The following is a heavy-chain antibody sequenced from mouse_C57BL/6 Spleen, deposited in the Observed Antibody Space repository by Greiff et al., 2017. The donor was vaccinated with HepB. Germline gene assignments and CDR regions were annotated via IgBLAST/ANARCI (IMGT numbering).Heavy chain of an antibody. CDR2: IYPRSGNT. J-gene: IGHJ4*01. CDR3: ARSLPTVDYAMDY. D-gene: IGHD1-1*01. Sequence: VQVVESGAELARPGASVKLSCKASGYTFTSYGISWVKQRTGQGLEWIGEIYPRSGNTYYNEKFKGKATLTADKSSSTAYMELRSLTSEDSAVYFCARSLPTVDYAMDYWGQGTSVTVSS. V-gene: IGHV1-81*01. CDR1: GYTFTSYG.